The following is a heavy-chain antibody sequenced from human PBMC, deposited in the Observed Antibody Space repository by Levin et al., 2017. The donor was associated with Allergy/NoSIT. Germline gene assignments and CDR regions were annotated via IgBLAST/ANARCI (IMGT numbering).Heavy chain of an antibody. V-gene: IGHV3-21*01. CDR1: GFTFSSYS. J-gene: IGHJ3*02. CDR2: ISSSSSYI. Sequence: GGSLRLSCAASGFTFSSYSMNWVRQAPGKGLEWVSSISSSSSYIYYADSVKGRFTISRDNAKNSLYLQMNSLRAEDTAVYYCARFGPACDAFDIWGQGTMVTVSS. D-gene: IGHD2-2*01. CDR3: ARFGPACDAFDI.